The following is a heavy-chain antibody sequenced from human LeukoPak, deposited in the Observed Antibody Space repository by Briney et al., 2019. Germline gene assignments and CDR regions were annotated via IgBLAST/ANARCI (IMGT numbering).Heavy chain of an antibody. V-gene: IGHV5-51*01. CDR1: GYTFTTYW. J-gene: IGHJ4*02. Sequence: GESLKISCKGSGYTFTTYWIGWVRQMPGKGLEWMGIIYPGDSDPRYSPSFHGQVTISADKSISTAYLQWSSLKASDSAMYYCVRHGLGSSWFGFDYWGQGTLVTVSS. CDR2: IYPGDSDP. CDR3: VRHGLGSSWFGFDY. D-gene: IGHD6-13*01.